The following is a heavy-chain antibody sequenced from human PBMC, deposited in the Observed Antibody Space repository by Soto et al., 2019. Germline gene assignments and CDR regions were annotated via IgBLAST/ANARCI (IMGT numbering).Heavy chain of an antibody. Sequence: LETLSLTCGVSGGSFSDHYWSWIRQAPGKGLEWIAEINHRGETNHNPSLRSRVTISVDTSKNHFSLKLSSMTAADTAVYFCGRGRGGYSYGGLDYWGQGTQVTVSS. D-gene: IGHD5-18*01. CDR3: GRGRGGYSYGGLDY. J-gene: IGHJ4*02. CDR2: INHRGET. V-gene: IGHV4-34*01. CDR1: GGSFSDHY.